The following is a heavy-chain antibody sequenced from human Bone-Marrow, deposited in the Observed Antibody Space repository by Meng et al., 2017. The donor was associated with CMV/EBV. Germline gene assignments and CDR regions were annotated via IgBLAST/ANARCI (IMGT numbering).Heavy chain of an antibody. CDR2: IYHSGST. CDR3: AREPAGVYDSQEGNLDF. D-gene: IGHD3-22*01. V-gene: IGHV4-38-2*02. J-gene: IGHJ4*02. CDR1: GYSISSGYY. Sequence: GSLRLSCTVSGYSISSGYYWGWIRQPPGKGLEWIGTIYHSGSTYYNPSLKSRVTISVDTSKNQFSLKLSSVTAADTAVYYCAREPAGVYDSQEGNLDFWGQGTLVPSPQ.